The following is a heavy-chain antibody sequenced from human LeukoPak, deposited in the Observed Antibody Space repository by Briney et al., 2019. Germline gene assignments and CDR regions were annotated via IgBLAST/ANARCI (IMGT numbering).Heavy chain of an antibody. V-gene: IGHV3-30-3*01. Sequence: GGSLRLSCAASGFTFSSYSIHWVRQAPGKGLEWVAVVSYDGSSENYADSVKGRFTISRDNSKNTMYLQMNSLRAEDTAVYYCARDRVLYFYYGMDVWGQGTTVTVSS. J-gene: IGHJ6*02. D-gene: IGHD2-21*01. CDR3: ARDRVLYFYYGMDV. CDR1: GFTFSSYS. CDR2: VSYDGSSE.